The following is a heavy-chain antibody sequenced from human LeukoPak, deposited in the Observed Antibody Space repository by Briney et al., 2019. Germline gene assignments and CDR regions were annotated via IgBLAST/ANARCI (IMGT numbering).Heavy chain of an antibody. CDR2: ISYDGSNK. V-gene: IGHV3-30*18. D-gene: IGHD3-3*01. Sequence: GGSLRLSCAASGFTFSSYGMHWVRQAPGKGLEWVAVISYDGSNKYYADSVKGRFTISRDNSKNTLYLQMNSLRAEDTAVYYCAKDAHVLRFLEWLFSLGPFDYWGQGTLVTVSS. J-gene: IGHJ4*02. CDR1: GFTFSSYG. CDR3: AKDAHVLRFLEWLFSLGPFDY.